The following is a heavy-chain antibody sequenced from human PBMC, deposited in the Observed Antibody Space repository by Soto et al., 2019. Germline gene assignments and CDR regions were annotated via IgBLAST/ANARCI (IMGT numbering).Heavy chain of an antibody. CDR2: IYYSGST. Sequence: PSETLSLTCTVSGGSVSSGSYYWSWIRQPPGKGLEWIGYIYYSGSTYYNPSLKSRVTISVDTSKNQFSLKLSSVTAADTAVYYCARDPKRPRYFDWWDGGSYGMDVWGQGTTVTVSS. V-gene: IGHV4-61*01. D-gene: IGHD3-9*01. J-gene: IGHJ6*02. CDR1: GGSVSSGSYY. CDR3: ARDPKRPRYFDWWDGGSYGMDV.